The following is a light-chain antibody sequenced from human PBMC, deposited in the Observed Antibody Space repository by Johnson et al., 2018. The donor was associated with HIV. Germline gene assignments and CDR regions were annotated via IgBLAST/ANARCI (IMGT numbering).Light chain of an antibody. Sequence: QSVLTQPPSVSAAPGQKVTISCSGSSSTIGKNYVSWYQVLPGTPPKLLIYKNNERPSGVPDRFSDSKSGTSATLGITGLQTGDEADYYCGTWDSSLSAHYIFGTGTKVTVL. CDR2: KNN. V-gene: IGLV1-51*02. J-gene: IGLJ1*01. CDR3: GTWDSSLSAHYI. CDR1: SSTIGKNY.